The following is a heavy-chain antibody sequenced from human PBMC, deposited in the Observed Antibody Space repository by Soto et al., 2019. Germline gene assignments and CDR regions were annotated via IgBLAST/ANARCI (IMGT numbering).Heavy chain of an antibody. CDR3: ARGTIPYYDFWSGYDYYGMDV. CDR1: GFSVSNYP. D-gene: IGHD3-3*01. V-gene: IGHV3-23*01. J-gene: IGHJ6*02. Sequence: EVQLLESGGGLVQPGGSLRLSCAASGFSVSNYPMSWVRQAPGKGLERVSHITRGVDRTYYADSVKGRFTISRDNSKNTMYLQLDSLRVEDTAVYFCARGTIPYYDFWSGYDYYGMDVWGQGTTVTVSS. CDR2: ITRGVDRT.